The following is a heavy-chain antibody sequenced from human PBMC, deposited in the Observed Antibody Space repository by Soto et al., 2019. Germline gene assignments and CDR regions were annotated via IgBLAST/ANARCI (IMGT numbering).Heavy chain of an antibody. CDR1: GFTFSSYG. V-gene: IGHV3-33*01. J-gene: IGHJ6*02. CDR2: IWYDGSNK. D-gene: IGHD4-17*01. Sequence: QVQLVESGGGVVQPGRSLRLTCAASGFTFSSYGMHWVRQAPGKGLEWVAVIWYDGSNKYYADSVKGRFTISRDNSKNTLYLQMNSLRAEDTAVYYCARLGLRWTYYYAMDVWGQGTTVTVSS. CDR3: ARLGLRWTYYYAMDV.